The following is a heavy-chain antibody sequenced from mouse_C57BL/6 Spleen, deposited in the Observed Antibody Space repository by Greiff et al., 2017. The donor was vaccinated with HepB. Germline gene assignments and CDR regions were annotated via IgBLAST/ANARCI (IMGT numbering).Heavy chain of an antibody. D-gene: IGHD2-3*01. Sequence: VQLQQSGAELVRPGASVKLSCTASGFNIKDDYMHWVKQRPEQGLEWIGWIDPENGDTEYASKFQGKATITADTSSNTAYLQLSSLTSEDTAVYYCTTWLLEFAYWGQGTLVTVSA. CDR1: GFNIKDDY. J-gene: IGHJ3*01. CDR3: TTWLLEFAY. CDR2: IDPENGDT. V-gene: IGHV14-4*01.